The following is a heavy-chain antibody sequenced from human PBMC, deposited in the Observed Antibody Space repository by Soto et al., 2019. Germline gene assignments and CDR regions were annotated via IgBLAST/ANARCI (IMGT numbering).Heavy chain of an antibody. J-gene: IGHJ6*03. CDR1: GGSFSGYY. D-gene: IGHD2-2*02. Sequence: PSETLSLTCAVYGGSFSGYYWSWIRQPPGKGLEWIGEINHSGSTNYNPSLKSRVTISVDTSKNQFSLKLSSVTAADTAVYYCAREGYCSSTSCYTTQTYYYYYYMDGWGQGTTVTVSS. V-gene: IGHV4-34*01. CDR2: INHSGST. CDR3: AREGYCSSTSCYTTQTYYYYYYMDG.